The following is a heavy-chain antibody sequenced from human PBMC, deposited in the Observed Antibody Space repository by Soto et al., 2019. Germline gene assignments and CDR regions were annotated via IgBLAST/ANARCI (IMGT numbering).Heavy chain of an antibody. CDR3: ARESAINYYDSSGYMY. CDR1: GGSISSGDYY. J-gene: IGHJ4*02. Sequence: PSETLSLTCTVSGGSISSGDYYWSWIRQPPGKGLEWIGYIYYSGSTYYNPSLKSRVTISVDTSKNQFSLKLSSVTAADTAVYYCARESAINYYDSSGYMYWGQGTLVTVSS. CDR2: IYYSGST. V-gene: IGHV4-30-4*01. D-gene: IGHD3-22*01.